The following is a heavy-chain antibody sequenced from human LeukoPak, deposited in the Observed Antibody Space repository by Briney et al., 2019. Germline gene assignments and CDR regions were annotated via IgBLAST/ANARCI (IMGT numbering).Heavy chain of an antibody. D-gene: IGHD5-24*01. CDR3: AVDRRFKIFDY. CDR1: GLAFSNFW. CDR2: IKPDGSED. Sequence: GGSLRLSCATSGLAFSNFWMYWVRQAPGKGLEWVANIKPDGSEDFYADSVKGRFNISRDNAKNSLFLQMTNLKAEDTAVYYCAVDRRFKIFDYWGQGTLVTVSS. V-gene: IGHV3-7*01. J-gene: IGHJ4*02.